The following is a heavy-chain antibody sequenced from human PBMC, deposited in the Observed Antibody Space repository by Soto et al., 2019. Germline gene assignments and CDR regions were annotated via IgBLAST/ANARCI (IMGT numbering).Heavy chain of an antibody. CDR1: GFTFRSYV. J-gene: IGHJ4*02. D-gene: IGHD3-16*01. Sequence: QVQLVESGGGVVQPGTSLRLSCVGSGFTFRSYVIHWVRQAPGKGLEWVALTSYDGSNNFYGDSVKGRFTISRDNSRNTVELQMDSLRLEDTALYYCVRWGTTGGLDVWGQGTLVSVSS. V-gene: IGHV3-33*05. CDR2: TSYDGSNN. CDR3: VRWGTTGGLDV.